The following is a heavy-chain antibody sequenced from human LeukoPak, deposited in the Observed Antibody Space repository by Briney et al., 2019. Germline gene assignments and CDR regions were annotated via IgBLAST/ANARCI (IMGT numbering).Heavy chain of an antibody. D-gene: IGHD1-26*01. J-gene: IGHJ6*03. CDR3: ARGAPMYYYYYMDV. V-gene: IGHV1-69*05. CDR2: IIPIFGTA. Sequence: SVKVSCKASGGTLSSYAISWVRQAPGQGLEWMGGIIPIFGTANYAQKFQGRVTITTDESTSTAYMELSSLRSEDTAVYYCARGAPMYYYYYMDVWGKGTTVTVSS. CDR1: GGTLSSYA.